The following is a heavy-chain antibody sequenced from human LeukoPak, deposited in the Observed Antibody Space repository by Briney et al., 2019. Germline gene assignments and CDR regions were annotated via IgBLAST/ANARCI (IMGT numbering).Heavy chain of an antibody. CDR2: MNHSSGKT. CDR3: ARWADSPFDY. V-gene: IGHV1-8*01. J-gene: IGHJ4*02. Sequence: ASVKVSFKSSGYTFTSYDINWVRQATARGLEWMGYMNHSSGKTSYAQKFQGRVTLTWDTSISTAYMELSSLKSEDTAVYYCARWADSPFDYWGQGTLVTVSS. CDR1: GYTFTSYD.